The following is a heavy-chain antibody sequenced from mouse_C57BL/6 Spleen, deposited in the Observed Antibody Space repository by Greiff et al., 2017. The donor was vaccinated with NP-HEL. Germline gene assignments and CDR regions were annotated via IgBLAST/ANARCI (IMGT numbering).Heavy chain of an antibody. CDR3: AREDDYYGSSPRAMDY. J-gene: IGHJ4*01. CDR2: IDPSDSET. CDR1: GYTFTSYW. V-gene: IGHV1-52*01. D-gene: IGHD1-1*01. Sequence: VQLQQPGAELVRPGSSVKLSCKASGYTFTSYWMHWVKQRPIQGLEWIGNIDPSDSETHYNQKVKDKATLTVDKSSSTAYMQLSSLTSEDSAVYYCAREDDYYGSSPRAMDYWGQGTSVTVSS.